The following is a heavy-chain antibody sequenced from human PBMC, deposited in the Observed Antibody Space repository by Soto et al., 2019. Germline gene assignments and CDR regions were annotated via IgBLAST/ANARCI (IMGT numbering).Heavy chain of an antibody. CDR2: INGDGSDT. CDR1: GFDFNNYW. Sequence: LRLSCGASGFDFNNYWMHWVRQDPGKGLVWVSRINGDGSDTKYADSVKGRFTISRDNAKKTVYLQMNSLRAEDTAVYYCARDQTTGAWFDAWAQGNLVTVS. D-gene: IGHD4-17*01. V-gene: IGHV3-74*03. J-gene: IGHJ5*02. CDR3: ARDQTTGAWFDA.